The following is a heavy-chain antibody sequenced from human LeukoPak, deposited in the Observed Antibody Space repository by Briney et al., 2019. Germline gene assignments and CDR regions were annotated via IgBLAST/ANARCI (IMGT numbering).Heavy chain of an antibody. CDR1: GGSINSGAYF. CDR2: IYSSGGT. Sequence: SQTLSLTCTISGGSINSGAYFWSWIRQHPGKGLEWIGYIYSSGGTYYNPSLKSRVTISVDTSKSHFSLKLSSVTAADTAVYYCARMRNDLLTGYDYYFDYWGQGTLVTVSS. V-gene: IGHV4-31*03. J-gene: IGHJ4*02. D-gene: IGHD3-9*01. CDR3: ARMRNDLLTGYDYYFDY.